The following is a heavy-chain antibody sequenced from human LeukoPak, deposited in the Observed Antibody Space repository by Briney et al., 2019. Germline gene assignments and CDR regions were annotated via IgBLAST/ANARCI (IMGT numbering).Heavy chain of an antibody. J-gene: IGHJ4*02. CDR3: ARESTSDPDY. V-gene: IGHV3-48*04. CDR2: IGAAGSTI. Sequence: PGGSLRLSCAASGFTFSSYSMNWVRQATGKGLEWVSYIGAAGSTIYYADSVKGRFTISRDNAKNSLYLQMNSLRAEDTAVYYCARESTSDPDYWGQGTLVTVSS. CDR1: GFTFSSYS.